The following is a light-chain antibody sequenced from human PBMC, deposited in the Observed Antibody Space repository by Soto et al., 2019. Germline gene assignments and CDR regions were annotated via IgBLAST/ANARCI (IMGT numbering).Light chain of an antibody. V-gene: IGKV3-11*01. CDR2: DAS. J-gene: IGKJ4*01. CDR1: QSISRY. CDR3: QQRGNWPS. Sequence: EIALTQSPATLTLSPGERATLSCRASQSISRYLAWYQQKPGQAPRLLIYDASNRATGIPARFIGSGSGTDFTLTISSLEPEDFAVYYCQQRGNWPSFGGGTKVEIK.